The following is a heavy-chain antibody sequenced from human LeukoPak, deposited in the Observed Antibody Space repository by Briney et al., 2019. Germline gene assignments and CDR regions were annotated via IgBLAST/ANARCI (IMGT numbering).Heavy chain of an antibody. CDR2: INPKSGGT. CDR3: VPSNNFYYFDY. D-gene: IGHD1-1*01. J-gene: IGHJ4*02. Sequence: GASVKVSCKTSGYTFTGYYMHWVRQAPGQGLEWMGWINPKSGGTSYPQKFQGRVSMTRDTSISTAYMELSRLRSDDTAVYYCVPSNNFYYFDYWGRGTLVTVSS. V-gene: IGHV1-2*02. CDR1: GYTFTGYY.